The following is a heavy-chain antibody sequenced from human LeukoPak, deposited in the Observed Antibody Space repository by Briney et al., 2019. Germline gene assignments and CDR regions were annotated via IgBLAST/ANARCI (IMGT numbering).Heavy chain of an antibody. CDR1: GGSFSGYY. Sequence: SETLSLTCAVYGGSFSGYYWSWIRQPPGKGLEWIGEINHSGSTNCNPSLKSRVTISVDTSKNQFSLKLSSVTAADTAVYYCARARDTAMVPTAPDYWGQGTLVTVSS. D-gene: IGHD5-18*01. J-gene: IGHJ4*02. CDR2: INHSGST. CDR3: ARARDTAMVPTAPDY. V-gene: IGHV4-34*01.